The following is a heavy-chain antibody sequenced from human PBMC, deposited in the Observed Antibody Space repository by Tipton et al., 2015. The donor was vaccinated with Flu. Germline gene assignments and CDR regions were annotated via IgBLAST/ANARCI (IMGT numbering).Heavy chain of an antibody. CDR2: IYHSGTT. Sequence: TLSLTCTVSGGSIRSAYYWGWVRRPPGKGLEWIGTIYHSGTTYYNPSLKSRLTISVDTSKNQFSLRLSSVTAADTAVYYCARHTGDSVRGVIDYWGQGTLVTVSS. D-gene: IGHD3-10*02. CDR1: GGSIRSAYY. CDR3: ARHTGDSVRGVIDY. J-gene: IGHJ4*02. V-gene: IGHV4-38-2*02.